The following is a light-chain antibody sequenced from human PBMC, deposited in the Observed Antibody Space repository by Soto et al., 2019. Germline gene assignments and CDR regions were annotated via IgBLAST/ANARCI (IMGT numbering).Light chain of an antibody. Sequence: TQSPASLSASVGDRVNISCRTSRGIYNYLAWYQQKSGQIPKLLINAASSLQSGVPSRFSGSGSGTDFTLSISSLQPEDVATYYCQKYDSAPRTFGQGTKVDIK. CDR3: QKYDSAPRT. J-gene: IGKJ1*01. CDR1: RGIYNY. CDR2: AAS. V-gene: IGKV1-27*01.